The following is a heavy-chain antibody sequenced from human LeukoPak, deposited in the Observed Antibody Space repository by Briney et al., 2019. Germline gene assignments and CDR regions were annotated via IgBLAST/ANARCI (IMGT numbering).Heavy chain of an antibody. J-gene: IGHJ4*02. D-gene: IGHD4-17*01. Sequence: GGSLRLSCAASGFIFSNYGMHWVRQAPGNGLEWVAVISYDGSNKYYADSVKGRFTISRDNSKNTLYLQMNSLRAEDTAVYYCAKDRTVTTTYFDYWGQGTLVTVSS. CDR2: ISYDGSNK. V-gene: IGHV3-30*18. CDR3: AKDRTVTTTYFDY. CDR1: GFIFSNYG.